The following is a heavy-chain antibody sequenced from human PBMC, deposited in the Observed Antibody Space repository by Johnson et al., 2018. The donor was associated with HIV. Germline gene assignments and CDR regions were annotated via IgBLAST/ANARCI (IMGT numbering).Heavy chain of an antibody. V-gene: IGHV3-11*04. Sequence: VQLVESGGGLVKPGGSLRVSCAASGFNFSDYSMSWIRQAPGKGLEWVSYISGNGGTTYYADSVKGRFTISRDNAKSTLYLQMNSLRAEDTAVYFCASSGSESYYWDSGTDALIIWGQGTMVTVSS. CDR1: GFNFSDYS. CDR3: ASSGSESYYWDSGTDALII. D-gene: IGHD1-26*01. CDR2: ISGNGGTT. J-gene: IGHJ3*02.